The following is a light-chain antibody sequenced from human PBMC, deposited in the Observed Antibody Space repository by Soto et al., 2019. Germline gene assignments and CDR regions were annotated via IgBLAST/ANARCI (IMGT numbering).Light chain of an antibody. J-gene: IGKJ2*01. CDR3: LQHSSYPFS. V-gene: IGKV1-17*01. Sequence: DIQMTQSPSSLSASLGDRVTITCRASQGIRNALGWYQQKPGKAPKRLISAASSLQSGIPSRFSGSASRTEFTLTISSLQPEDFATYFCLQHSSYPFSFGQGTKLEIK. CDR2: AAS. CDR1: QGIRNA.